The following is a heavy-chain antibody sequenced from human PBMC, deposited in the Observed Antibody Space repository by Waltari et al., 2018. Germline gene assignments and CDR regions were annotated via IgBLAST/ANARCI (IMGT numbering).Heavy chain of an antibody. Sequence: QLQLQESGPGLVKPSETLSLTCTVSGGSISSSSYYWGWIRQPPGKGLEWIGSIYCSGSTYYNPSLKSRVTISVDTSKNQFSLKLSSVTAADTAVYYCANRRRYSYGFSGYYYGMDVWGQGTTVTVSS. CDR2: IYCSGST. CDR1: GGSISSSSYY. V-gene: IGHV4-39*07. CDR3: ANRRRYSYGFSGYYYGMDV. J-gene: IGHJ6*02. D-gene: IGHD5-18*01.